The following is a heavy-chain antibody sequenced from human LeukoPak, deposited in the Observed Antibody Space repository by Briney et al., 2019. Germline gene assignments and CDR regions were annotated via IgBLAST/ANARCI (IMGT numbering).Heavy chain of an antibody. D-gene: IGHD2-2*01. CDR3: ARAVSEGYCSSTSCYFAFDI. J-gene: IGHJ3*02. CDR2: IIPIFGTA. V-gene: IGHV1-69*05. Sequence: GSSVKVSCKASGGTFSSYVISWVRQAPGQGLEWMGGIIPIFGTANYAQKFQGRVTITTDESTSTAYMELSSLRSEDTAVYYCARAVSEGYCSSTSCYFAFDIWGQGTMVTVSS. CDR1: GGTFSSYV.